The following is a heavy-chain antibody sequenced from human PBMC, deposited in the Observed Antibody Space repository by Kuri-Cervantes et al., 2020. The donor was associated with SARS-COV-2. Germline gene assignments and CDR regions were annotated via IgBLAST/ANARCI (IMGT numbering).Heavy chain of an antibody. D-gene: IGHD3-16*01. CDR1: GDIFSSHA. V-gene: IGHV1-69*06. J-gene: IGHJ6*02. Sequence: SSVNVSCKASGDIFSSHAISWVRQAPGQGLEWMGGIIPIFGTANYAQKFQGRVTITADKSTNTAYMELSSLRSEDTAVYYCARGAGEYYYYGMDVWGQGTTVTVSS. CDR3: ARGAGEYYYYGMDV. CDR2: IIPIFGTA.